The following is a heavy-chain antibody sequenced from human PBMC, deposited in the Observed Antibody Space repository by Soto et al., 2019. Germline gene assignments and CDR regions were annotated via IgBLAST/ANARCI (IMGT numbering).Heavy chain of an antibody. CDR1: GGNSRGHY. Sequence: SVILPVPYSVSGGNSRGHYGSWIRKNTGKGLERIGYIYYSGSPNYNPSLKSRVTISVDTSKNQFSLKLSSVTAADTAVYYCARSSIAVAAPCDCFDPWVQRTLVTVTS. D-gene: IGHD6-19*01. J-gene: IGHJ5*02. V-gene: IGHV4-59*08. CDR3: ARSSIAVAAPCDCFDP. CDR2: IYYSGSP.